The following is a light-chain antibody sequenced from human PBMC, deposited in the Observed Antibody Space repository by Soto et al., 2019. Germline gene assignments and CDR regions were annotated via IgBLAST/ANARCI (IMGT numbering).Light chain of an antibody. V-gene: IGKV1-13*02. CDR3: QQVNTFPRT. CDR1: QGISWA. J-gene: IGKJ4*01. Sequence: AIQLTQSPSSLSVSVGERVTITCRASQGISWALAWYQQTPGQPPKLLIYDASSLETGVPSRFSGGGSGTNVTLSISSLQPEDFANYYCQQVNTFPRTFGGGTNIEI. CDR2: DAS.